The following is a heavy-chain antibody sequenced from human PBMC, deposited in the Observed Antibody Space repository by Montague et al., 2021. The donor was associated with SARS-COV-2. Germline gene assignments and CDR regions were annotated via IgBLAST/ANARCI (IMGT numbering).Heavy chain of an antibody. Sequence: SETLSLTRAVYGGSITESSWTWIRQDPGKGLEWLGEVDPRGGATHRPSLRDRLTVPVDRPKNQVSLSLTSVNAADTAVYFCARVNKGYYQYPGGLSWFDPWGQGTLVIVST. CDR3: ARVNKGYYQYPGGLSWFDP. CDR1: GGSITESS. CDR2: VDPRGGA. J-gene: IGHJ5*01. D-gene: IGHD3-10*01. V-gene: IGHV4-34*01.